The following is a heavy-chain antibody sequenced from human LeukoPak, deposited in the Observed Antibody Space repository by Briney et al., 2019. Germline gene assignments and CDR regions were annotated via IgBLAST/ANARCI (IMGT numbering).Heavy chain of an antibody. CDR3: ARLPVGLHCSSTSCYEVRATYFDY. V-gene: IGHV5-51*01. CDR2: IYPGDSDT. CDR1: GYSFTSYW. D-gene: IGHD2-2*01. J-gene: IGHJ4*02. Sequence: GESLKISCKGSGYSFTSYWIGWVRQMPGKGLEWMGIIYPGDSDTRYSPSFQGQVTISADKSISTAYLQWSSLKASDTAMYYCARLPVGLHCSSTSCYEVRATYFDYWGQGTLVTVSS.